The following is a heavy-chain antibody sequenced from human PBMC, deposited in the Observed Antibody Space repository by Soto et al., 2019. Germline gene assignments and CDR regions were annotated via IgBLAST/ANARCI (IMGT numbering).Heavy chain of an antibody. CDR2: MNPNSGNT. CDR1: GYTFTSYD. J-gene: IGHJ5*02. Sequence: ASVKVSCKASGYTFTSYDINWVRQATGQGLEWMGWMNPNSGNTGYAQKFQGRVTMTRNTSISKAYMELGSLRSEDTAVYYCARDEGYCSSTSCRRWFDPWGQGTLVTVSS. V-gene: IGHV1-8*01. D-gene: IGHD2-2*01. CDR3: ARDEGYCSSTSCRRWFDP.